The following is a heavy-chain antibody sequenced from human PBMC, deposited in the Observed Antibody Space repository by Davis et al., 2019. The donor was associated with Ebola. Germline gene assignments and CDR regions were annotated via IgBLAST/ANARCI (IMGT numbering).Heavy chain of an antibody. J-gene: IGHJ6*02. CDR2: INSDGSST. CDR3: ARTLPYYYGMDV. V-gene: IGHV3-74*01. CDR1: GFTFSNAW. Sequence: HTGGSLRLSCAASGFTFSNAWMHWVRQAPGKGLVWVSRINSDGSSTSYADSVKGRFTISRDNAKNTLYLQMNSLRAEDTAVYYCARTLPYYYGMDVWGQGTTVTVSS.